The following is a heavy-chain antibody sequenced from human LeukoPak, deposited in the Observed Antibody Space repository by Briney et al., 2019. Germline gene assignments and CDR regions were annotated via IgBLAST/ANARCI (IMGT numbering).Heavy chain of an antibody. CDR2: IYPGDSDT. CDR1: GYYFSNYW. CDR3: ARFAYHTDSFPGHY. Sequence: GESLKISCEGSGYYFSNYWIGWVRQMPGKGLEWMGIIYPGDSDTRYSPSFQGQISISVDKSISTAYLQWSTLKASDTAMYYCARFAYHTDSFPGHYWGQGTLVTVSS. J-gene: IGHJ4*02. V-gene: IGHV5-51*01. D-gene: IGHD2-21*01.